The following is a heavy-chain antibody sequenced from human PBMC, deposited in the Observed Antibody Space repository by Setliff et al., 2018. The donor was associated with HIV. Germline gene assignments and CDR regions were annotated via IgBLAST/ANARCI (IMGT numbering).Heavy chain of an antibody. CDR2: IYGSSGST. V-gene: IGHV3-23*01. CDR1: RFTFSIYR. D-gene: IGHD3-3*01. J-gene: IGHJ4*02. Sequence: PGGSLRLSCAASRFTFSIYRMNWVRQAPGKGLEWVASIYGSSGSTNYADSVKGRFTISRDNSKNMLYLQMNSLRAEDTAIYYCATLRIDYFDYWGQGTLVTVSS. CDR3: ATLRIDYFDY.